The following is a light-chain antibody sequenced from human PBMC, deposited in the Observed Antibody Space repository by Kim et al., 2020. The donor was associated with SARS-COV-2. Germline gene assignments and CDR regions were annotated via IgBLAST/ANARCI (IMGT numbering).Light chain of an antibody. CDR3: QQYNSYPST. CDR1: QSISGR. Sequence: GDRVTITGRASQSISGRLAWYQLKPGKAPKFLIYDVSSLERGVPSRFSGSGSGTEFTLTISSLQPDDFATYYCQQYNSYPSTFGQGTKLEI. CDR2: DVS. J-gene: IGKJ2*01. V-gene: IGKV1-5*01.